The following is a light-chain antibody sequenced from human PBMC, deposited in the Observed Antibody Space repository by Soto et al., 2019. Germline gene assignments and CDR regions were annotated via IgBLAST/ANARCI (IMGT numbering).Light chain of an antibody. CDR1: QSVSSY. J-gene: IGKJ1*01. CDR3: QQRRNWPPWT. Sequence: EIVLTQSPATLSLSPGERATLSCRASQSVSSYLAWYQQKPGQAPRLLIYDASNRATGIPARFSGSGAGTDFTLPISSLEPEDFAVYYCQQRRNWPPWTLGQGKKVYIK. V-gene: IGKV3-11*01. CDR2: DAS.